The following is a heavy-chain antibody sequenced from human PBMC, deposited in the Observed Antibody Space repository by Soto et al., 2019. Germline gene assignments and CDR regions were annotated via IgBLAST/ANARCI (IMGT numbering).Heavy chain of an antibody. J-gene: IGHJ5*02. CDR1: GGTFSSYA. D-gene: IGHD7-27*01. CDR2: IIPIFGTA. Sequence: QVQLVQSGAEVKKPGSSVKVSCKASGGTFSSYAISWVRQAPGQGLEWMGGIIPIFGTANYAQKFQGRVTITADESTGQAYMELSSLGSEDTGVYYCARDRNRGPNFIPWFDPWGQGTLVTVSS. CDR3: ARDRNRGPNFIPWFDP. V-gene: IGHV1-69*01.